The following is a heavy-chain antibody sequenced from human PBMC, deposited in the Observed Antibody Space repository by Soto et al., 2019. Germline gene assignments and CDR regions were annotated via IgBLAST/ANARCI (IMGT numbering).Heavy chain of an antibody. CDR2: IIPIFGTG. J-gene: IGHJ4*02. CDR3: ARRYYNSSGYFDY. D-gene: IGHD3-22*01. V-gene: IGHV1-69*01. CDR1: GGIFSNYV. Sequence: QVQLVQSGAEVKKPGSAVKVACKASGGIFSNYVLNWVRQAPGQVLEWMGGIIPIFGTGHYAQKFQGRVTITADESTPTASMELRGLRSEDTSVYYRARRYYNSSGYFDYWGQGTRVTVSS.